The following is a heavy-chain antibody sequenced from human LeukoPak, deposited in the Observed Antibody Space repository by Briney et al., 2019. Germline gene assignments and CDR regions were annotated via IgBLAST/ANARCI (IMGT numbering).Heavy chain of an antibody. CDR2: IKQDGSEK. V-gene: IGHV3-7*05. CDR3: ATKTSGSYGYFDY. J-gene: IGHJ4*02. Sequence: PGGSLRLSCVASGFTFSSYWMSWVRQAPGKGLEWVANIKQDGSEKYYVDSVKGRFTIARDNSKNTLYLQMNSLRGEDTAVYYCATKTSGSYGYFDYWGQGTLVTVSS. CDR1: GFTFSSYW. D-gene: IGHD1-26*01.